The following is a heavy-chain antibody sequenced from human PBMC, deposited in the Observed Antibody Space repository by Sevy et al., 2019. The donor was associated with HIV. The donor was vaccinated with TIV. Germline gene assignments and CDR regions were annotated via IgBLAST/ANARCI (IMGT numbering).Heavy chain of an antibody. CDR1: GFTVSGNY. D-gene: IGHD3-22*01. CDR3: ARDRYYDASGYYYYYYGMDV. V-gene: IGHV3-66*01. J-gene: IGHJ6*02. CDR2: IDRGGST. Sequence: GGSLRLSCEASGFTVSGNYMAWVRLAPGKGLEWVSLIDRGGSTCYADSWKGRFTISRDNAKNTLYLKRNPLRAEDTAVYFCARDRYYDASGYYYYYYGMDVWGQGTTVTVSS.